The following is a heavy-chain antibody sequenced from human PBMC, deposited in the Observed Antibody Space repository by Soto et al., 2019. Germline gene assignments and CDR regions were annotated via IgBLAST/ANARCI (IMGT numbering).Heavy chain of an antibody. Sequence: ASVKVSCKASGYTFTSYAMHWVRQAPGQRLERMGWINAGNGNTKYSQKFQGRVTITRDTSASTAYMELSSLRSEDTAVYYCARVTNSYYYDSSGYSYWGQGTLVTVSS. J-gene: IGHJ4*02. CDR1: GYTFTSYA. CDR3: ARVTNSYYYDSSGYSY. CDR2: INAGNGNT. V-gene: IGHV1-3*01. D-gene: IGHD3-22*01.